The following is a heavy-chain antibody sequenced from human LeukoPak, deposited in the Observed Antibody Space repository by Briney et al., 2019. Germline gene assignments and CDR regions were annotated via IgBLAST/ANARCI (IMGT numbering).Heavy chain of an antibody. CDR1: GYTFTGYY. D-gene: IGHD6-6*01. CDR2: INPNSGGT. Sequence: ASVKVSCKASGYTFTGYYMHWVRQAPGQGIEWMGWINPNSGGTNYAQKFQGRVTLTRDTSISTAYMELSRLKSDDTAVYYCARDDIAARRMGYWGQGTLVTVSS. J-gene: IGHJ4*02. V-gene: IGHV1-2*02. CDR3: ARDDIAARRMGY.